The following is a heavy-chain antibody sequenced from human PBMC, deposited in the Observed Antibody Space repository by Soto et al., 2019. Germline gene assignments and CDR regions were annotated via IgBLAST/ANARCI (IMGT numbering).Heavy chain of an antibody. CDR3: ARELTRGYSYGGLGY. J-gene: IGHJ4*02. Sequence: PSETLSLTCTVSGGSISSYYWSWIRQPPGKGLEWIGYIYYSGSTNYNPSLKSRVTISVDTSKNKFSLKMSSVTAADTALYYCARELTRGYSYGGLGYWGQGTLVTVSS. CDR1: GGSISSYY. D-gene: IGHD5-18*01. CDR2: IYYSGST. V-gene: IGHV4-59*01.